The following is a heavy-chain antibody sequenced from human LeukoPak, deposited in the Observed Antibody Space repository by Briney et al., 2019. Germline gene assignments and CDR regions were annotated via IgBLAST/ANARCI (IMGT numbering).Heavy chain of an antibody. CDR2: IYYSGST. J-gene: IGHJ3*02. Sequence: SETLSLTCTVSAGSISSYYWSWIRQPPGKGLEWIGYIYYSGSTNYNPSLKSRVTISVDTSKNQFSLKLSSVTAADTAVYYCARGGIDSSGYFSGGAFDIWGQGTMVTVSS. V-gene: IGHV4-59*08. D-gene: IGHD3-22*01. CDR3: ARGGIDSSGYFSGGAFDI. CDR1: AGSISSYY.